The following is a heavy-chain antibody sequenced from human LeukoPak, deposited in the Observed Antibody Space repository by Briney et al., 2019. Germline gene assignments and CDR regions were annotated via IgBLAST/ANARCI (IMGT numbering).Heavy chain of an antibody. Sequence: SVKVSCKASGGTFSSYAISWVRQAPGQGLEWMGRIIPILGIANYAQKFQGRVTITADKSTSTAYMELSSLRSEDTAVYYCARDSSWSAFDIWGQGTMVTVSS. J-gene: IGHJ3*02. D-gene: IGHD3-3*01. CDR1: GGTFSSYA. CDR3: ARDSSWSAFDI. V-gene: IGHV1-69*04. CDR2: IIPILGIA.